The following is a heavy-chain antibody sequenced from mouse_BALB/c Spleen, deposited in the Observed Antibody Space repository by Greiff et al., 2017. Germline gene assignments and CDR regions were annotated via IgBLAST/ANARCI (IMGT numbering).Heavy chain of an antibody. V-gene: IGHV5-12-2*01. Sequence: VQLKESGGGLVQPGGSLKLSCAASGFTFSSYTMSWVRQTPEKRLEWVAYISNGGGSTYYPDTVKGRFTISRDNAKNTLYLQMSSLKSEDTAMYYCARQGYSSPAWFAYWGQGTLVTVSA. J-gene: IGHJ3*01. CDR1: GFTFSSYT. CDR3: ARQGYSSPAWFAY. CDR2: ISNGGGST. D-gene: IGHD2-5*01.